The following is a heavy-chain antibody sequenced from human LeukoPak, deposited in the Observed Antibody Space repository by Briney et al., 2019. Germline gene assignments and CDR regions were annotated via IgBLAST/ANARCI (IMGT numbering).Heavy chain of an antibody. D-gene: IGHD4-11*01. CDR2: ISSSSSYI. Sequence: GGSLRLSCAASGFTFSSYSMNWVRQAPGKGLEWVSSISSSSSYIYYADSVKGRFTISRDNAKNSLYLQMNSLRAEDTAVYYCARVPDYSDYPLYWYFDLWGRGTLVTVSS. CDR3: ARVPDYSDYPLYWYFDL. V-gene: IGHV3-21*01. J-gene: IGHJ2*01. CDR1: GFTFSSYS.